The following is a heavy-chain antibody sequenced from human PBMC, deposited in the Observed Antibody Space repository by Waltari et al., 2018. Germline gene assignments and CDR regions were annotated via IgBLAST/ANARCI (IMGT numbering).Heavy chain of an antibody. Sequence: EVQLVQSSAEVNKPGECLKISCKGYGYIFTNYWIGWVRQMPGKGLEWMGIIFPSDSDTRYNPSFQGQVTISADKSINTAYLQWRSLKASDTAMYYCARHGSIGARQNWFDPWGQGTVVTVSS. J-gene: IGHJ5*02. CDR3: ARHGSIGARQNWFDP. V-gene: IGHV5-51*01. CDR2: IFPSDSDT. D-gene: IGHD6-6*01. CDR1: GYIFTNYW.